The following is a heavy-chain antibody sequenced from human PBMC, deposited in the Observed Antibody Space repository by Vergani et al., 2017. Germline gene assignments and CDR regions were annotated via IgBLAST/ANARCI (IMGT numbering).Heavy chain of an antibody. Sequence: VQLLESGGGLVQPGGSLRLSCAASGFTFSSYAMSWVRQAPGKGLEWVAVISYDGSNKYYADSVKGRFTISRDNSKNTLYLQMNSLRAEDTAVYYCAREGYCGGDCYSGGFDYWGQGTLVTVSS. J-gene: IGHJ4*02. D-gene: IGHD2-21*01. CDR3: AREGYCGGDCYSGGFDY. V-gene: IGHV3-30-3*01. CDR2: ISYDGSNK. CDR1: GFTFSSYA.